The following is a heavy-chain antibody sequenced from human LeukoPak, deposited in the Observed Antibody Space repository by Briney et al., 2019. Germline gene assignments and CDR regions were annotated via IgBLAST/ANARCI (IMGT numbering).Heavy chain of an antibody. CDR1: GFTFSTYA. CDR3: AKSRSYDFWSGYYWFDY. CDR2: LSGSGSSA. V-gene: IGHV3-23*01. Sequence: GGSLRLSCAASGFTFSTYAMSWVRQAPGKGLEWVSGLSGSGSSAYYADSVKGRFTISRDNSKNTLYLQMNSLRAEDTAVYYCAKSRSYDFWSGYYWFDYWGQGTLVTVSS. J-gene: IGHJ5*01. D-gene: IGHD3-3*01.